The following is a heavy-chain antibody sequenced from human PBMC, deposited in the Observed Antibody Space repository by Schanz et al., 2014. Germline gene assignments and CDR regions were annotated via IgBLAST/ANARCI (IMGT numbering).Heavy chain of an antibody. CDR3: ARALADYFGMDV. J-gene: IGHJ6*02. CDR1: GYVFTAYY. V-gene: IGHV1-2*02. Sequence: QVQLVQSGSEVKKPGASVQVSCKASGYVFTAYYMHWVRQAPGQGLEWLGWINPNSGATSSAQKFQGRVTMTRDTSSSTAYLDLSSLRSDDTAVFYCARALADYFGMDVWGQGTTVTVSS. CDR2: INPNSGAT.